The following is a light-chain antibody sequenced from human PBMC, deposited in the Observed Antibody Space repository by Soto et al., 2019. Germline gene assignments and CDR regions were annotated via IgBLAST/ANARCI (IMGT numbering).Light chain of an antibody. CDR2: AAS. CDR3: QHYYSYPLS. CDR1: QGISNY. V-gene: IGKV1-8*01. J-gene: IGKJ4*01. Sequence: AILMTQSPSSLSASPGDRVTITCRASQGISNYLAWYQQKPGTAPKLLIYAASTLDAGVPSRFSGSGSGTDFTLTISNLQSEDFATYHCQHYYSYPLSFAGGTKVEIK.